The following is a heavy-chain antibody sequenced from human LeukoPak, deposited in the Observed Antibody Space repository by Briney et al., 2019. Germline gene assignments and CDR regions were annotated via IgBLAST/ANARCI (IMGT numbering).Heavy chain of an antibody. V-gene: IGHV5-51*01. CDR1: GYSFTSYW. CDR3: ARLRDPQFPAHVDY. J-gene: IGHJ4*02. CDR2: IYPGDSDT. Sequence: GESPKISCKGSGYSFTSYWIGWVRQMPGKGLEWMGTIYPGDSDTRYSPSFQGQVTISADKSISTAYLQWSSLKASDTAMYYCARLRDPQFPAHVDYWGQGTLVIVSS.